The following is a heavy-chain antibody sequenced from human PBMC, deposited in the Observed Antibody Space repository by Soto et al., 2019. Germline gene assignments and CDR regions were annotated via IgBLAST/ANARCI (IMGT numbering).Heavy chain of an antibody. CDR2: ISGSGGST. V-gene: IGHV3-23*01. Sequence: PRLSCVASGFTFSDYAMAWVRQSPGKGLEWVSSISGSGGSTYYADSVKGRFTISRDNSKNTVFLQMNSLRAEDTAVYYCAKDHGMDVWGQGATVTVSS. CDR1: GFTFSDYA. J-gene: IGHJ6*02. CDR3: AKDHGMDV.